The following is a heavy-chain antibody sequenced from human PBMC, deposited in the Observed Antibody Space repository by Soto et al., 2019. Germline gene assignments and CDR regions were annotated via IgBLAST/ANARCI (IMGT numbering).Heavy chain of an antibody. V-gene: IGHV4-34*01. J-gene: IGHJ4*02. CDR1: GGPFSGYY. CDR2: INHSGST. D-gene: IGHD3-22*01. CDR3: ASTDYDSGRYFL. Sequence: SETLSLTCAVYGGPFSGYYWSWIRQPPGKGLEWIGEINHSGSTNYNPSLKSRVTISVDTSKNQFSLKLSSVTAADTAVYYCASTDYDSGRYFLWGQGTLVTVSS.